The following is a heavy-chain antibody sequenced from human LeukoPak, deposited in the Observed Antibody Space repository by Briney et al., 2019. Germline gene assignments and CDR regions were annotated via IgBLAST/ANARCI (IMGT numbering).Heavy chain of an antibody. J-gene: IGHJ5*02. CDR2: ISDSGGST. V-gene: IGHV3-23*01. CDR1: GFTFSNYN. D-gene: IGHD6-19*01. CDR3: AKDLSRAVAADWFDP. Sequence: QSGGSLRLSCAASGFTFSNYNMSWVRQAPGKGREWVSSISDSGGSTYYADSVKGRFTISRDNSKNTLYLQMTNLRAADTAVYYCAKDLSRAVAADWFDPWDQGSLVTVSS.